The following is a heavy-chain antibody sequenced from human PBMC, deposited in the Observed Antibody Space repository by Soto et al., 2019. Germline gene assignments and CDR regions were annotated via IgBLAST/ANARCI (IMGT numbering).Heavy chain of an antibody. CDR2: IYYSGST. D-gene: IGHD2-21*02. J-gene: IGHJ4*02. V-gene: IGHV4-39*01. CDR1: GGSISSSSYY. Sequence: SETLSLTCTVSGGSISSSSYYWGWIRQPPGKGLEWIGSIYYSGSTYYNPSLKSRVTISVDTSKNQFSLKLSSVTAADTAVYYCARRRQCGGDCYCFDYWGQGTLVTVSS. CDR3: ARRRQCGGDCYCFDY.